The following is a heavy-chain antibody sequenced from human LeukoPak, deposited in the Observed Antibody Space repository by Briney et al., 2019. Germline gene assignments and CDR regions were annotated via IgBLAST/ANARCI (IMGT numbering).Heavy chain of an antibody. D-gene: IGHD6-13*01. CDR2: IWADGSKR. V-gene: IGHV3-33*01. J-gene: IGHJ4*02. CDR3: ASLSRPQSSSWDLDAH. Sequence: GGSLRLSCGASGFAFSSHGMHWVRQAPGKGLEWVAVIWADGSKRYYADSVQGRFTISRDNSRNMLYLQMNSLRADDTAVYYCASLSRPQSSSWDLDAHWGRGTLVTVSS. CDR1: GFAFSSHG.